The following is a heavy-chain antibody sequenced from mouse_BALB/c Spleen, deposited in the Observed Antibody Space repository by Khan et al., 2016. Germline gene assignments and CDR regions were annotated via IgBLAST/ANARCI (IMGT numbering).Heavy chain of an antibody. V-gene: IGHV3-6*02. CDR3: TISIYYNYAWFAY. CDR1: GYSITSGYY. D-gene: IGHD2-4*01. CDR2: ISYDGIN. J-gene: IGHJ3*01. Sequence: EVQLQESGPGLVKPSQSLSLTCSVTGYSITSGYYWNWIRQFPGNKLEWMGYISYDGINNYNPSLKNRISITRDTSKNQFFLKLNSVTTEDTATXYCTISIYYNYAWFAYWGQGTLVTVSA.